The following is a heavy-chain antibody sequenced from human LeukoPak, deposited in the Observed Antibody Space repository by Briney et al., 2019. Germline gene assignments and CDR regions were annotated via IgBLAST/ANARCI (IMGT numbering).Heavy chain of an antibody. CDR1: GGSISSYY. CDR2: IYYSGST. J-gene: IGHJ6*02. D-gene: IGHD4-23*01. V-gene: IGHV4-59*08. CDR3: ARQGGGNRNGMDV. Sequence: SETLSLTCTVSGGSISSYYWTWIRQPPGKGLEWIGYIYYSGSTNYNPSLKSRVTISVDTSKNQFSLKLSSVTAADTAVYHCARQGGGNRNGMDVWGQGTTVTVSS.